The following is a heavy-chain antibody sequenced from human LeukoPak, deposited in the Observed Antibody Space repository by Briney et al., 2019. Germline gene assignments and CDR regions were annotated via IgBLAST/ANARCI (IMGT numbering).Heavy chain of an antibody. CDR3: ARFGLSLVVPAAIYGLGAFDI. J-gene: IGHJ3*02. V-gene: IGHV4-34*01. D-gene: IGHD2-2*01. Sequence: PSETLSLTCAVYGGSFSGYYWSWIRQPPGKGLEWIGEINHSGSTNYNPSLKSRVTISVDTSNNQFSLKLSSVTAADTAVYYCARFGLSLVVPAAIYGLGAFDIWGQGTMVTVSS. CDR1: GGSFSGYY. CDR2: INHSGST.